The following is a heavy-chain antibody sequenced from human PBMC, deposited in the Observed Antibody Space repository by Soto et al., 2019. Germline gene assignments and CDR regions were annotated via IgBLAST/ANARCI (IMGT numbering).Heavy chain of an antibody. J-gene: IGHJ3*02. CDR1: GGTFSSYA. CDR2: IIPIFGTA. Sequence: ASVKVSCKASGGTFSSYAISWVRQAPGQGLEWMGGIIPIFGTANYAQKFQGRVTLTADESTSTAYMELSSLRSEDTAVYYCASPQPGGHDAFDIWGQGTMVTVSS. D-gene: IGHD3-10*01. V-gene: IGHV1-69*13. CDR3: ASPQPGGHDAFDI.